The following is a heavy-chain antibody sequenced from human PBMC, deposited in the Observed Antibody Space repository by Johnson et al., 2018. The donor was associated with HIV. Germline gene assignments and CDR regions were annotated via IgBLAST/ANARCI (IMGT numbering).Heavy chain of an antibody. CDR1: GFSVSDNY. D-gene: IGHD6-19*01. CDR2: ISDDGTNT. V-gene: IGHV3-30*14. CDR3: ARDTRQWDAFDI. Sequence: QMQLVESGGGLIQPGGSLRLYCVGSGFSVSDNYMNWVRQAPGKGLEGVAVISDDGTNTDYADAVKGRFTISRDNFKNTLYLQMNSLRAEDTAVYYCARDTRQWDAFDIWGQGTMVTVSS. J-gene: IGHJ3*02.